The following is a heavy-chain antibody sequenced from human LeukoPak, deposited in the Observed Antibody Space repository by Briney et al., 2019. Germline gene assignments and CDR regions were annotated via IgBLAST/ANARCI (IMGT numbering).Heavy chain of an antibody. J-gene: IGHJ6*02. D-gene: IGHD3-3*01. CDR1: GFTFSSYS. Sequence: GGSLRLSCAASGFTFSSYSMNWVRQAPGKGLEWVSYISSSSSTIYYADSVKGRFTISRDNAKNSLYLQMNSLRAEDTAVYYCARAIGRDYDFWSGRDDYYYYGMDVWGQGTTVTVSS. CDR3: ARAIGRDYDFWSGRDDYYYYGMDV. V-gene: IGHV3-48*01. CDR2: ISSSSSTI.